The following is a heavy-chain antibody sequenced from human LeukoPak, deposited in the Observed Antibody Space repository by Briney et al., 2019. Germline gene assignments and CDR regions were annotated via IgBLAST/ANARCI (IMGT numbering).Heavy chain of an antibody. Sequence: ASVTVSCKASGYTFTSYAMNWVRQAPGQGLEWMGWINTNTGNPTYAQGFTGRFVFSLDTSVSTAYLQISSLKAEDTAVYYCARAYYDFWSGRMDVWGQGTTVTVSS. CDR2: INTNTGNP. CDR3: ARAYYDFWSGRMDV. V-gene: IGHV7-4-1*02. D-gene: IGHD3-3*01. J-gene: IGHJ6*02. CDR1: GYTFTSYA.